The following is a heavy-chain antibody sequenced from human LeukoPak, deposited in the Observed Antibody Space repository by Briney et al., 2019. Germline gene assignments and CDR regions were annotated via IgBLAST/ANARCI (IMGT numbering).Heavy chain of an antibody. D-gene: IGHD3-9*01. V-gene: IGHV1-2*02. Sequence: ASVKVSCKTSGYTFSDYYIHWIRQAPGQGLEWMGWINPNSGGTNYAQKFQGRVTMTRDTSISTAYMELSRLRSDGTAVYYCARDPPYYDILTGYFKGASYYFDYWGQGTLVTVSS. CDR2: INPNSGGT. J-gene: IGHJ4*02. CDR1: GYTFSDYY. CDR3: ARDPPYYDILTGYFKGASYYFDY.